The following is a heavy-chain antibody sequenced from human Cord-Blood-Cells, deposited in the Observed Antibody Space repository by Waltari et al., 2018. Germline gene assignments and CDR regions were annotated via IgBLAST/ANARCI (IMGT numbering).Heavy chain of an antibody. D-gene: IGHD5-18*01. Sequence: QVQLVESGGGVVQPGRSLRLSCAASGFTFSSYAMHWVLQAPGKGLAWVAVIYSGGSTYYADSVKGRFTISRDNSKKTLYLQMNSLRAEDTAVYYCARGGRGYSYGGGVDYWGQGTLVTVSS. CDR1: GFTFSSYA. J-gene: IGHJ4*02. V-gene: IGHV3-30*14. CDR3: ARGGRGYSYGGGVDY. CDR2: IYSGGST.